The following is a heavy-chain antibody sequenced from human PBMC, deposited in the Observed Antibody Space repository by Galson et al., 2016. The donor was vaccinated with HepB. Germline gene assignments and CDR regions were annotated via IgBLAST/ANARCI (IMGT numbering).Heavy chain of an antibody. CDR2: INGGNGDT. D-gene: IGHD3-3*01. J-gene: IGHJ5*02. CDR1: GYIFSNFP. CDR3: ARAPGRRTVRRKGLRLKEEWGESTPINRFDP. Sequence: SVKVSCKASGYIFSNFPMHWVRQAPGQRLEWMGWINGGNGDTRYSQRFQGRITITRDTSATTVYLELSSLTSEDMAVYYCARAPGRRTVRRKGLRLKEEWGESTPINRFDPWGQGTLVTVSS. V-gene: IGHV1-3*01.